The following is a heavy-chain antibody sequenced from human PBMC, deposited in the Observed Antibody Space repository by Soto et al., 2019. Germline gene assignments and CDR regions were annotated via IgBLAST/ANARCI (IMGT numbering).Heavy chain of an antibody. CDR2: TYFKYTGTN. D-gene: IGHD4-17*01. CDR3: ASWTTVTTERFDAFEF. V-gene: IGHV6-1*01. CDR1: GDSVSTNRAS. Sequence: SPTLSLTCAISGDSVSTNRASWGWIRQSPSRGLEWLGRTYFKYTGTNDYTVSVQGRVTISLDTSNNQFSLKLSSVTAADTAVYYCASWTTVTTERFDAFEFWGQGTMVTVSS. J-gene: IGHJ3*01.